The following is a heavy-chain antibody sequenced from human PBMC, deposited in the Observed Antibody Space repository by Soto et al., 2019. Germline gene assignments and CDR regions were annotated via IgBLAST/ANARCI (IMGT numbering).Heavy chain of an antibody. Sequence: PSETLSLTCTVSGGSISSTTYFWAWIRQSPGKGPEWIGSIYYSGSTYFNPSLRSRVTMSVDTSENQFSLRLNSVTAADTAMYYCARQGSSGDYFRNFLWFDPWGQGTLVTVS. V-gene: IGHV4-39*01. CDR1: GGSISSTTYF. D-gene: IGHD3-10*01. CDR2: IYYSGST. CDR3: ARQGSSGDYFRNFLWFDP. J-gene: IGHJ5*02.